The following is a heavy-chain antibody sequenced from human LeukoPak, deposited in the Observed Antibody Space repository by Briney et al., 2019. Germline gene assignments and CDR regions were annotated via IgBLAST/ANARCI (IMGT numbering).Heavy chain of an antibody. Sequence: PGGSLRLSCSASGFTFSSYAMHWVRQAPGKGLEYVSAISSNGGSTYYADSVKGRFTISRENPKNTLYLQMSSLRAEDTAVYYCVKGGRGYSYGLDYWGQGTLVTVSS. CDR1: GFTFSSYA. CDR2: ISSNGGST. D-gene: IGHD5-18*01. V-gene: IGHV3-64D*06. CDR3: VKGGRGYSYGLDY. J-gene: IGHJ4*02.